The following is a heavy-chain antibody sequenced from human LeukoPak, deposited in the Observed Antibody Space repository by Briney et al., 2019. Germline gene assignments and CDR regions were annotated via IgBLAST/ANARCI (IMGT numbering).Heavy chain of an antibody. CDR1: GGSISSYF. J-gene: IGHJ4*02. D-gene: IGHD3-9*01. Sequence: PSETLSLTCTVSGGSISSYFWSWIRQPPGKGLEWIGYIYYSGSTNYNPSLKSRVTISVDTSKNQFSLKLRSVTAADTAVYYCARVTGYMIEDYFDYWGQGILVTVSS. CDR2: IYYSGST. V-gene: IGHV4-59*01. CDR3: ARVTGYMIEDYFDY.